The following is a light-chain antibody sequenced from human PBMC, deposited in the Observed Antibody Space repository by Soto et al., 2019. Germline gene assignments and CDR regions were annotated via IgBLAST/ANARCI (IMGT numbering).Light chain of an antibody. Sequence: EMVLTQSPGTLSLSPGERATLSCRASQSVSGSYLAWYQQKPGQPPRLLIYGASSRATGVPDRFSGSGSGTDFTLTISRLEPEDFAVYYCQQYATSPITFGQGTRLEIK. CDR2: GAS. CDR1: QSVSGSY. J-gene: IGKJ5*01. V-gene: IGKV3-20*01. CDR3: QQYATSPIT.